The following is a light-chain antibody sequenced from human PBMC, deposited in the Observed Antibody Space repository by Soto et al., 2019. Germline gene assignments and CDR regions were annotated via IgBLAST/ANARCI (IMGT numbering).Light chain of an antibody. J-gene: IGKJ1*01. CDR3: QQYSSYPT. Sequence: DIQITQSPSSLSASVGDRVTITCRASQSISRYLNWYQQKPGKAPKLLIYAASTLQSGVPSRFSGSGSGTEFTLTISSLQSDDFATYYCQQYSSYPTFGQVTNVDIK. V-gene: IGKV1-39*01. CDR1: QSISRY. CDR2: AAS.